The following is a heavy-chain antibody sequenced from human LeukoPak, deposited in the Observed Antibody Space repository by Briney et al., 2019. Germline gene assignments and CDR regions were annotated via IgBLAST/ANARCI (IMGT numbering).Heavy chain of an antibody. CDR1: GFTFSSYW. V-gene: IGHV3-74*01. D-gene: IGHD1-26*01. Sequence: QTGGSLRLSCAASGFTFSSYWMHWVRQAPGKGLVWVSRINSDGNSTSYADSVKGRFTISRDNTKNTLYLKMNSLRAEDTAVYYCARVSLVGATRYFDYWGQGTLVTVSS. CDR2: INSDGNST. CDR3: ARVSLVGATRYFDY. J-gene: IGHJ4*02.